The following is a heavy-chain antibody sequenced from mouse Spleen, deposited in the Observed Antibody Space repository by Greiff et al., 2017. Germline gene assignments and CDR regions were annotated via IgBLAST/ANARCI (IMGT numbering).Heavy chain of an antibody. V-gene: IGHV5-17*01. J-gene: IGHJ2*01. CDR2: ISSGSSTI. Sequence: EVQVVESGGGLVKLGGSLKLSCAASGFTFSSYAMSWVRQAPEKGLEWVAYISSGSSTIYYADTVKGRFTISRDNAKNTLFLQMTSLRSEDTAMYYCARCYRYDDYFDYWGQGTTLTVSS. D-gene: IGHD2-14*01. CDR1: GFTFSSYA. CDR3: ARCYRYDDYFDY.